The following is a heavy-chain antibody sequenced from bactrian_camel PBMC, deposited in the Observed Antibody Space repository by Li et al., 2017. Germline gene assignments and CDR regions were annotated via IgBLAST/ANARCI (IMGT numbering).Heavy chain of an antibody. Sequence: VQLVESGGGSVQAGGSLTLSCEVSGSTVRSHCIAWFRQAPGKEREGVAEMDGDGWKRCAESMQGRFSISKDNTRNTLYLQMNNLTPEDTGKYFCTAGEPRGGSCLLEYSDYWGLGTQVTVS. J-gene: IGHJ4*01. V-gene: IGHV3S26*01. CDR2: MDGDGWK. D-gene: IGHD7*01. CDR1: GSTVRSHC. CDR3: TAGEPRGGSCLLEYSDY.